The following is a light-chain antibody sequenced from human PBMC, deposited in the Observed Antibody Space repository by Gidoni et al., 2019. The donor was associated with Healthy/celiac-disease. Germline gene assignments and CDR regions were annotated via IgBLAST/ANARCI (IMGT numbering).Light chain of an antibody. CDR1: QSVRSSY. CDR2: GAS. J-gene: IGKJ1*01. CDR3: QQYGSSPR. V-gene: IGKV3-20*01. Sequence: EIVLTQSPGTLSLSPGERATLSCRASQSVRSSYLAWYQQKPGQAPRLLIYGASSRATGIPDRFSCSGSGTDFTLTISRLEPEDFAVYYCQQYGSSPRFGQGTKVEIK.